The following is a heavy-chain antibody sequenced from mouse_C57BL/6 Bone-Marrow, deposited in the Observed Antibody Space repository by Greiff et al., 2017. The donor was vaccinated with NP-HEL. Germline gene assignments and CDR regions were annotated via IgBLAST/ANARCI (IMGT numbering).Heavy chain of an antibody. V-gene: IGHV14-4*01. CDR2: IDPENGDT. D-gene: IGHD2-3*01. Sequence: DVQLQESGAELVRPGASVKLSCTASGFNIKDDYMHWVKQRPEQGLEWIGWIDPENGDTEYASKFQGKATITADTSSNTAYLQLSSLTSEDTAVYYCTTTYDPWFAYWGQGTLVTVSA. CDR1: GFNIKDDY. CDR3: TTTYDPWFAY. J-gene: IGHJ3*01.